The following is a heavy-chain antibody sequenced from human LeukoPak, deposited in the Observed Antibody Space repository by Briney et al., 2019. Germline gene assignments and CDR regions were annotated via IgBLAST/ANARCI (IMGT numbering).Heavy chain of an antibody. CDR3: ARDSYYYGSGSYYVY. D-gene: IGHD3-10*01. CDR2: ISSSSSYI. CDR1: GFTFSSYS. Sequence: PGGSLRLSCAASGFTFSSYSMNWVRQAPGKGLEWVSSISSSSSYIYYADSVKGRFTIPRDNAKNSLYLQMNSLRAEDTAVYYCARDSYYYGSGSYYVYWGQGTLVTVSS. J-gene: IGHJ4*02. V-gene: IGHV3-21*01.